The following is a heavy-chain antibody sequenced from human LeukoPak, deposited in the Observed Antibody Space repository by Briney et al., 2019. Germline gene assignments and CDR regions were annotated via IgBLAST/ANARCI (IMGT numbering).Heavy chain of an antibody. Sequence: GASVKVSCKASGYSITDYYMYWVRQAPGQGLEWMGWINPKSGETNYAQKFQGRVTMTRDTSISTLYMEVSSLRSDDTAVYYCARSYYDSSGYPFPLDYWGQGTLVTVSS. CDR2: INPKSGET. D-gene: IGHD3-22*01. CDR3: ARSYYDSSGYPFPLDY. J-gene: IGHJ4*02. CDR1: GYSITDYY. V-gene: IGHV1-2*02.